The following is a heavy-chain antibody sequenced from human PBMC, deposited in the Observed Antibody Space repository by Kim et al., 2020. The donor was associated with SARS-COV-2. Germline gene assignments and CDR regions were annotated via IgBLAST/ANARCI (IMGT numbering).Heavy chain of an antibody. CDR3: ARDPGYCSGGSCSAGYY. CDR1: GFTFSSYA. CDR2: ISYDGSNK. J-gene: IGHJ4*01. D-gene: IGHD2-15*01. V-gene: IGHV3-30*04. Sequence: GGSLRLSCAASGFTFSSYAMHWVRQAPGKGLEWVAVISYDGSNKYYADSVKGRFTISRDNSKNTLYLQMNSLRAEDTAVYYCARDPGYCSGGSCSAGYY.